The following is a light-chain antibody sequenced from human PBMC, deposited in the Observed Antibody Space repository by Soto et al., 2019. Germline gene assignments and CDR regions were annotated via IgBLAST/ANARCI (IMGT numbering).Light chain of an antibody. CDR3: QHYNSYSEA. CDR1: QSVSSSY. Sequence: EIVLTQSPATLSLSPGERATLSCWASQSVSSSYLAWYQQKPGLAPRLLIYDASSRATGIPDRFSGSGSGTEFTLTISSLQPDDFATYYCQHYNSYSEAFGQGTKVDI. CDR2: DAS. J-gene: IGKJ1*01. V-gene: IGKV3D-20*01.